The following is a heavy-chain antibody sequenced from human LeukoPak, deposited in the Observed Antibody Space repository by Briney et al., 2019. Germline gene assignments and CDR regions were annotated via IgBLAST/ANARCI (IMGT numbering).Heavy chain of an antibody. V-gene: IGHV4-34*01. CDR3: ARRVRHSGSYYLDY. Sequence: GSLRLSCAASGFTFSNAWMSWVRQPPGKGLEWIGEINHSGSTNYNPSLKSRVTISVDTSKNQFSLKLSSVTAADTAVYYCARRVRHSGSYYLDYWGQGTLVTVSS. J-gene: IGHJ4*02. CDR2: INHSGST. CDR1: GFTFSNAW. D-gene: IGHD1-26*01.